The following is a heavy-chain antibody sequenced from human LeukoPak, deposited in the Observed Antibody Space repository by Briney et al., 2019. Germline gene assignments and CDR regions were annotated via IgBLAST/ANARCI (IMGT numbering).Heavy chain of an antibody. CDR2: INHSGST. J-gene: IGHJ4*02. Sequence: PSETLSLTCAVYGGSFSGYYWSWIRQPPGKGLEWIGEINHSGSTNYNPSLKSRVTISVDTSKNQFSLKLSSVTAADTAVYYCARAALIAARPFDYWGQGTLVTVSS. V-gene: IGHV4-34*01. CDR1: GGSFSGYY. CDR3: ARAALIAARPFDY. D-gene: IGHD6-6*01.